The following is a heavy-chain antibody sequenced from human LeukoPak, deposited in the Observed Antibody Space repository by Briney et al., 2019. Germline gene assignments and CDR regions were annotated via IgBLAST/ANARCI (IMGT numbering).Heavy chain of an antibody. Sequence: PSETLSLTCAASGGSLNSNSYYWGWIRQPPGKGLEWIGSINYSGNTYYNPSLKSRVTISVDTSQNQFSLNLSSVTAAETSTYYCAGSYSSTWYSTFDIWGQGTMVTVSS. V-gene: IGHV4-39*01. D-gene: IGHD6-13*01. CDR2: INYSGNT. CDR3: AGSYSSTWYSTFDI. CDR1: GGSLNSNSYY. J-gene: IGHJ3*02.